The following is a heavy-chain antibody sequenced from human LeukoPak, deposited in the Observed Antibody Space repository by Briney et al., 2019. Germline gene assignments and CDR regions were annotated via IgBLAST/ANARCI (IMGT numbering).Heavy chain of an antibody. CDR1: GFTFSDYG. V-gene: IGHV3-33*01. CDR3: ARDPLTMIRGGAVAGWFDP. J-gene: IGHJ5*02. Sequence: GGSLRLSCAASGFTFSDYGMHWVRQAPGKGLEWVALIWNDGNNKYYGDSVKGRFTISRDNSKNTLYLQMNSLRAEDTAVYYCARDPLTMIRGGAVAGWFDPWGQGALVTVSS. CDR2: IWNDGNNK. D-gene: IGHD3-10*01.